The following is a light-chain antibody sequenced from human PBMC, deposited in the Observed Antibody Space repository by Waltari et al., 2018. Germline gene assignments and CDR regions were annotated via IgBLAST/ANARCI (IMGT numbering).Light chain of an antibody. CDR3: QQYNTWPPST. CDR1: QSVSSN. V-gene: IGKV3-15*01. J-gene: IGKJ2*02. Sequence: EIVMTQSPAALSVSPGERATLSCRASQSVSSNLAWYQHKPGQPPRLLISGASTRSTGVPARFSGSGSGTEVTLTISSLQSEDSAIYYCQQYNTWPPSTFGQGTKLEIK. CDR2: GAS.